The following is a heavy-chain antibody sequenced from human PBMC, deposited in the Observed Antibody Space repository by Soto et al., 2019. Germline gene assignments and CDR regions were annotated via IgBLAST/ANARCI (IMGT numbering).Heavy chain of an antibody. Sequence: SETLSLTCTVSGGSISSSSYYWGWIRQPPGKGLEWIGSIYYSGSTYYNPSLKSRVTISVDTSKNQFSLKLSSVTAADTAVYYCARHLRRYSSSWNYYYYYMDVWGKGTTVTVSS. V-gene: IGHV4-39*01. CDR1: GGSISSSSYY. J-gene: IGHJ6*03. CDR3: ARHLRRYSSSWNYYYYYMDV. CDR2: IYYSGST. D-gene: IGHD6-13*01.